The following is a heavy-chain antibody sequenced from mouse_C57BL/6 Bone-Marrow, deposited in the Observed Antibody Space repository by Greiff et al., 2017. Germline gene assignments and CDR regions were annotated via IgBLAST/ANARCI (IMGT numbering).Heavy chain of an antibody. V-gene: IGHV5-17*01. J-gene: IGHJ3*01. CDR3: ARWFAY. Sequence: EVQLVESGGGLVKPGGSLKLSCAVSGFTFSDYGMHWVRQAPEKGLEWVAYISSGSSTIYYADTVKGRFTISRDNAKNTLFLQMTSLRSEDTAMYYCARWFAYWGQGTLVTVSA. CDR2: ISSGSSTI. CDR1: GFTFSDYG.